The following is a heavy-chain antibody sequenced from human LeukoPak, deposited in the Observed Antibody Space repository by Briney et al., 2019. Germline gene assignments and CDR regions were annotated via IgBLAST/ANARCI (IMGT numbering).Heavy chain of an antibody. V-gene: IGHV1-3*01. D-gene: IGHD3-10*01. CDR3: ACAPGDYYYYGMDV. CDR2: INAGNGNT. CDR1: GYTFTSYG. J-gene: IGHJ6*04. Sequence: GASVKVSRKASGYTFTSYGIHWVRQAPGQRLEWMGWINAGNGNTKYSQKFQGRVTITRDTSASTAYMELSSLRSEDTAVYYCACAPGDYYYYGMDVWGKGTTVTVSS.